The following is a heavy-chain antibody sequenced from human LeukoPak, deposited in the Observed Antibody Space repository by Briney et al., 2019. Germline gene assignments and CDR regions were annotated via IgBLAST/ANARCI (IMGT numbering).Heavy chain of an antibody. J-gene: IGHJ4*02. CDR3: AVSPYYYDSSGYYSFDY. V-gene: IGHV1-69*05. D-gene: IGHD3-22*01. CDR1: GGTFSSYA. Sequence: SVKVSCKASGGTFSSYAISWVRQAPGQGLEWMGRIIPIFGTANYAQKFQGRVTITTDESTSTAYMELSSLRSEDTAVYYCAVSPYYYDSSGYYSFDYWGQGTLVTSPQ. CDR2: IIPIFGTA.